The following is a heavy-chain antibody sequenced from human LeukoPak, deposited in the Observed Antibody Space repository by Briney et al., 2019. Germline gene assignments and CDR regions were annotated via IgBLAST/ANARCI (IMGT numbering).Heavy chain of an antibody. Sequence: KPSQTLSLTCAVSGGSISSGGYSWSWIRQPPGKGLEWIGYIYYSGSTNYNPSLKSRVTISVDTSKNQFSLKLSSVTAADTAVYYCARQSGSGSYDLPFDYWGQGTLVTVSS. J-gene: IGHJ4*02. CDR2: IYYSGST. D-gene: IGHD3-10*01. V-gene: IGHV4-30-4*07. CDR1: GGSISSGGYS. CDR3: ARQSGSGSYDLPFDY.